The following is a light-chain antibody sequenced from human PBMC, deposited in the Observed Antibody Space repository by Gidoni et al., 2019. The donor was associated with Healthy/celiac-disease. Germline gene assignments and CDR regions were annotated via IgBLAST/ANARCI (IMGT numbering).Light chain of an antibody. CDR2: KAS. CDR1: QSISSW. J-gene: IGKJ2*01. Sequence: DIQRTKSPSTLSASVGDRVTITCRASQSISSWLAWYQQKPGKAPKLLIYKASSLESGVPSRFSGSGSGTEFTLTISSLQPDDFATYYCQQYNSYSYTFXQXTKLEIK. CDR3: QQYNSYSYT. V-gene: IGKV1-5*03.